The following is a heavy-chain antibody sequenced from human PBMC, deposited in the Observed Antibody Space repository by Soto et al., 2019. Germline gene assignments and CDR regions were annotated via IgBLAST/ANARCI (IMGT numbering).Heavy chain of an antibody. D-gene: IGHD3-3*01. J-gene: IGHJ5*02. V-gene: IGHV4-31*03. CDR3: ARGNTIFGVVIPMYNWFDP. Sequence: QVQLQESGPGLVKPSQTLSLTCTVSGGSISSGGYYWSWIRQHPGKGLEWIGYIYYSGSTYYNPSLKSRVTRSVDTSKNQFSLKLSSVTAADTAVYYCARGNTIFGVVIPMYNWFDPWGQGTLVTVSS. CDR1: GGSISSGGYY. CDR2: IYYSGST.